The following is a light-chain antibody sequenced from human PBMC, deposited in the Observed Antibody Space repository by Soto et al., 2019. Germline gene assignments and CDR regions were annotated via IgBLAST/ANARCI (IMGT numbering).Light chain of an antibody. CDR3: QATSSTPYT. J-gene: IGKJ2*01. Sequence: DIQMTQSPSSLSASVGDRVFITCRASETISNFLNWYQQKPGKAPKLLIYAASSLQSGVPSRFHGRESGAEFFLSISSLQPEELATYFCQATSSTPYTIVQGTKV. CDR2: AAS. V-gene: IGKV1-39*01. CDR1: ETISNF.